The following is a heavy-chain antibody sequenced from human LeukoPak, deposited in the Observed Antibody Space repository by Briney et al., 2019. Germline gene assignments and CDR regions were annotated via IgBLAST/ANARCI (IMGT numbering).Heavy chain of an antibody. CDR1: GGSFSGYY. CDR2: IYYSGST. Sequence: SETLSLTCAVYGGSFSGYYWSWIRQPPGKGLEWIGYIYYSGSTNYNPSLKSRVTISVDTSKNQFSLKLSSVTAADTAVYYCARGVVPAATSWGQGTLVTVSS. V-gene: IGHV4-59*01. CDR3: ARGVVPAATS. D-gene: IGHD2-2*01. J-gene: IGHJ4*02.